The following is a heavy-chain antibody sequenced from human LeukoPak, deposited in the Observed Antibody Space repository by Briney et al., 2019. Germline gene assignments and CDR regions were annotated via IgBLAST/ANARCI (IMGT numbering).Heavy chain of an antibody. V-gene: IGHV4-4*07. D-gene: IGHD6-19*01. J-gene: IGHJ5*02. CDR1: GGSISSYY. Sequence: SETLSLTCSVSGGSISSYYWSWIRQPAGKGLEWIGRVHRSGDTNYNPSLKSRVTISVDTSKNQFSLKLSSVTAADTAVYYCARRDSSGWYSSWFDPWGQGTLVTVSS. CDR2: VHRSGDT. CDR3: ARRDSSGWYSSWFDP.